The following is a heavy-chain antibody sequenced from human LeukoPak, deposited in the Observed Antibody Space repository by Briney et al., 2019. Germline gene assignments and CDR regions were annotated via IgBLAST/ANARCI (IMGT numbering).Heavy chain of an antibody. J-gene: IGHJ4*02. D-gene: IGHD5-18*01. CDR3: AKGNGYSYGRYYFDY. V-gene: IGHV3-23*01. CDR1: GFTFSSYA. Sequence: GGSLRLSCAASGFTFSSYAMGWVRQAPGKGLEWVSAITASGGNTYYADSVKGRFTISRDNSNNTLYLQVNSLRAEDTAVYYCAKGNGYSYGRYYFDYWGQGTLVTVSS. CDR2: ITASGGNT.